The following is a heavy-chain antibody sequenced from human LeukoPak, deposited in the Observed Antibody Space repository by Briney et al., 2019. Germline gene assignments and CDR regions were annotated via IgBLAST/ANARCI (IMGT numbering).Heavy chain of an antibody. J-gene: IGHJ6*03. CDR1: GGTFSSYA. CDR2: IIPIFGTA. V-gene: IGHV1-69*05. D-gene: IGHD3-10*01. Sequence: ASVKVSCKASGGTFSSYAISSVRQAPGQGLEWMGGIIPIFGTANYAQKFQGRVTITTDESTSTAYMELSRLRSEDTAVYYCATIGNYYGSRSYYPTFYYYMDVWGKETTVTVSS. CDR3: ATIGNYYGSRSYYPTFYYYMDV.